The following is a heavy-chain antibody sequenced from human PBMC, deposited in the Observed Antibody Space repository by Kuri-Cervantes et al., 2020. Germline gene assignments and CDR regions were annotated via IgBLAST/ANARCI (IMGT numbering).Heavy chain of an antibody. V-gene: IGHV3-11*04. CDR2: ISSSGSTI. CDR3: ARVWGEYDFWSGYYEDYYYYMDV. D-gene: IGHD3-3*01. Sequence: GGSLRLSCAASGFTFSDYYMSWIRQAPGKGLEWVSYISSSGSTIYYADSVKGRFTISGDNAKNSLYLQMNSLRAEDTAVYYCARVWGEYDFWSGYYEDYYYYMDVWGKGTTVTVSS. J-gene: IGHJ6*03. CDR1: GFTFSDYY.